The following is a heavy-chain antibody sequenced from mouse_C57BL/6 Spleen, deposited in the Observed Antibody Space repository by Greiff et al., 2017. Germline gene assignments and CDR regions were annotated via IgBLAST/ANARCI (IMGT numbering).Heavy chain of an antibody. CDR2: IHPNSGST. D-gene: IGHD2-4*01. J-gene: IGHJ4*01. CDR3: SRSGGLPYAMDD. CDR1: GYTFTSYW. V-gene: IGHV1-64*01. Sequence: VQLQQPGAELVKPGASVKLSCKASGYTFTSYWMHWVKQRPGQGLEWIGMIHPNSGSTNYNEKFKSKATLTVDKSSSTAYMQLSSLTSEDSAVYYCSRSGGLPYAMDDWGQGTSVTVSS.